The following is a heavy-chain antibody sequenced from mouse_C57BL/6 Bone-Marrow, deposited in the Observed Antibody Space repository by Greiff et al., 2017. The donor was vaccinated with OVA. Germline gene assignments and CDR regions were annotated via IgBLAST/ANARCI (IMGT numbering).Heavy chain of an antibody. CDR1: GYTFTNYW. D-gene: IGHD2-4*01. J-gene: IGHJ2*01. CDR2: IYPGGGYT. V-gene: IGHV1-63*01. CDR3: AREGDYDGRNFDY. Sequence: QVQLQQSGAELVRPGTSVKMSCKASGYTFTNYWIGWAKQRPGHGLEWIGDIYPGGGYTNYNEKFKGKATLTADKSSSTAYMQFSSLTSEDSAIYYGAREGDYDGRNFDYWGQGTTLTVSS.